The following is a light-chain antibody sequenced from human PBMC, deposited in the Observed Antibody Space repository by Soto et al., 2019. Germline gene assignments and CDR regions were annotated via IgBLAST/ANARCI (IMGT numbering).Light chain of an antibody. CDR1: QSVSSH. V-gene: IGKV3-11*01. CDR3: QQRSHWPLT. Sequence: VLTQSPATLSLSPGERVILSCRASQSVSSHLAWYQRKPGQAPRLLINDASNRAAGVPARFSGSGSETDFTLTISSLEPEDFAVYYCQQRSHWPLTCGGGTKVEIK. J-gene: IGKJ4*01. CDR2: DAS.